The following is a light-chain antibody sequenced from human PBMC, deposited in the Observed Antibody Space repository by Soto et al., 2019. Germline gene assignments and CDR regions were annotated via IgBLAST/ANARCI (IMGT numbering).Light chain of an antibody. CDR3: QQSYSTPIT. CDR1: QIISTY. V-gene: IGKV1-39*01. Sequence: DIQMTQSPPSLSASVGDRVTITCRASQIISTYLNWYQQKPGKAPKLLIYAASSLQSGVPSRFSGSGSGTDFTLTISSLQPEYFATYYCQQSYSTPITFGQGTRLEIK. J-gene: IGKJ5*01. CDR2: AAS.